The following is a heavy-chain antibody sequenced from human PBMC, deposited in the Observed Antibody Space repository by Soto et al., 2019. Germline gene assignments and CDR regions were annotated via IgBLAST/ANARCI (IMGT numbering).Heavy chain of an antibody. Sequence: QVQLVESGGGVVQPGTSLRLSCAPSGFTFSSYGMHWVRQAPGKGLEWVAVIWYDGSKQYYADSVKGRFTISRDNSKNTLYLQMNSLSADDTAVYYCARDPGVTNYYFAYWGQGTLVTVSS. CDR3: ARDPGVTNYYFAY. J-gene: IGHJ4*02. CDR1: GFTFSSYG. D-gene: IGHD3-3*01. CDR2: IWYDGSKQ. V-gene: IGHV3-33*01.